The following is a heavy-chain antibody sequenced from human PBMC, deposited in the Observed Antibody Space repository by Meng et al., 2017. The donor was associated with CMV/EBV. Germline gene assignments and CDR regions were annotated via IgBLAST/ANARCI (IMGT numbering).Heavy chain of an antibody. CDR1: GGSTSSSSYY. CDR2: IYYSGST. J-gene: IGHJ4*02. CDR3: ARDRDMYSSSWYPFDY. D-gene: IGHD6-13*01. V-gene: IGHV4-39*07. Sequence: GSLRLSCTVSGGSTSSSSYYWGWIRQPPGKGLEWIGSIYYSGSTYYNPSLKSRVTISVDTSKNQFSLKLSSVTAADTAVCYCARDRDMYSSSWYPFDYWGQGTLVTVSS.